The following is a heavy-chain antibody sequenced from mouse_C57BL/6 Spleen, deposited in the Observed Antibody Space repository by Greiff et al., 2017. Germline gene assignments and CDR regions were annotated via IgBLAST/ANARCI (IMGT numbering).Heavy chain of an antibody. V-gene: IGHV5-6*01. CDR2: ISSGGSYT. CDR3: ARHNGWNFDY. J-gene: IGHJ2*01. CDR1: GFTFSSYG. Sequence: EVKLMESGGDLVKPGGSLKLSCAASGFTFSSYGMSWVRQTPDKRLEWVATISSGGSYTYYPDSVKGRFTISRDNAKNTLYLQMSSLKSEDTAMYYCARHNGWNFDYWGQGTTLTVSS. D-gene: IGHD3-3*01.